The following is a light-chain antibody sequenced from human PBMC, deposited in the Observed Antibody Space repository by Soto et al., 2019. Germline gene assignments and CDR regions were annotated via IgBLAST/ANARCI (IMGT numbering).Light chain of an antibody. Sequence: QSALTQPASVSGSPGQSITISCTGTSSDVGGYNYVSWYQQHPGKAPKLMIYDVSNRPSGVSNRFSGSKSVNTASLPISGLQAEDEADYYCSSYTSSSTLYVFGTGTKLTVL. V-gene: IGLV2-14*01. CDR1: SSDVGGYNY. CDR3: SSYTSSSTLYV. J-gene: IGLJ1*01. CDR2: DVS.